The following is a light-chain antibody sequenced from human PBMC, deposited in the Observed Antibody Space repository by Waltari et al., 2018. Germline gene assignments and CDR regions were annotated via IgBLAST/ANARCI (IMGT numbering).Light chain of an antibody. CDR3: HQYYNIPFT. CDR1: QSVLYSSNNKNY. V-gene: IGKV4-1*01. J-gene: IGKJ3*01. CDR2: WAS. Sequence: DIVMTQSPDSLAVSLGERATINCKSSQSVLYSSNNKNYLAWYRQKPGQPPKLLIYWASTRESGVPDRLSGSGSGTDFTLTISSLQAEDVAVYYCHQYYNIPFTFGPGTKVDIK.